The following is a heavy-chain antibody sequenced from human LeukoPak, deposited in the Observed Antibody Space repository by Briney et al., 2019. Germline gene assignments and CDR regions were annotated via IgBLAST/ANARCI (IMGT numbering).Heavy chain of an antibody. J-gene: IGHJ4*02. D-gene: IGHD6-19*01. CDR3: AKAAPRGWLVRRSGGFDY. CDR1: GFTFSNYG. V-gene: IGHV3-23*01. CDR2: ISGTGGTT. Sequence: PGGSLRLSCAASGFTFSNYGMNWVRQAPGKGLEWVSRISGTGGTTFYADSVKGRFTISRDNSKNTLYLQMNSLRAEDTAVYYCAKAAPRGWLVRRSGGFDYWGQGTLVTVSS.